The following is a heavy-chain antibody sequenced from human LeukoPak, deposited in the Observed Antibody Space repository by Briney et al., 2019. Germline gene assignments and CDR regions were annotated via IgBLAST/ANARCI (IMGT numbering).Heavy chain of an antibody. CDR3: ARVVGATDY. Sequence: GGSLRLSCAAAGFTFSSYAMNWVRQAPGKGLEWVSAISGSGGSTYYADSVKGRFTISRDNAKNSLYLQMNSLRDEDTAVYYCARVVGATDYWGQGTLVTVSS. J-gene: IGHJ4*02. D-gene: IGHD1-26*01. CDR2: ISGSGGST. V-gene: IGHV3-23*01. CDR1: GFTFSSYA.